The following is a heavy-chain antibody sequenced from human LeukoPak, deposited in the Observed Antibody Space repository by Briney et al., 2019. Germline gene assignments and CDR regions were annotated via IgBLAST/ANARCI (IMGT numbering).Heavy chain of an antibody. V-gene: IGHV1-2*02. CDR2: INPNSGGT. Sequence: ASVKVSCKASGYTFTGYYMHWVRQAPGQGLEWMGWINPNSGGTNYAQKFQGRVTMTRDTSISTAYMELSRLRSDDTAVYYCARNGWAVTMVRGGWYFDLWGRGTLVTVSS. CDR3: ARNGWAVTMVRGGWYFDL. J-gene: IGHJ2*01. CDR1: GYTFTGYY. D-gene: IGHD3-10*01.